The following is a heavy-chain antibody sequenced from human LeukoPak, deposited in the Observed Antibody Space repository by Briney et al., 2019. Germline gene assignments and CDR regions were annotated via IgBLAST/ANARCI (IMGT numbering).Heavy chain of an antibody. CDR3: TRGSGRFEY. CDR1: GFTFCDFP. J-gene: IGHJ4*02. D-gene: IGHD1-26*01. Sequence: GGALRLSCSPSGFTFCDFPLAWVRQAPGKGLEGVGYIRAKAYGGTSEYAPCVKGRFFVSTDDSKGIAHLEMNDLKSEDTAVYYCTRGSGRFEYWGQGTLVTVSS. CDR2: IRAKAYGGTS. V-gene: IGHV3-49*04.